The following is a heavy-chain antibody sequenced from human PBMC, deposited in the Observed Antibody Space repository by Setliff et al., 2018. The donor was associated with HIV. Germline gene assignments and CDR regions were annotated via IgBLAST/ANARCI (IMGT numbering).Heavy chain of an antibody. CDR3: ARFAYYSDSGGYYHH. V-gene: IGHV4-39*01. D-gene: IGHD3-22*01. CDR2: LFHTGSS. Sequence: PSETLSLTCTVSGDSLAGSRYSWGWVRQSPGQGLEWLGNLFHTGSSYFNPSLKGRLTMSVDTSNNQFSLSLISMTAADSAVYYCARFAYYSDSGGYYHHWGQGALVTVSS. CDR1: GDSLAGSRYS. J-gene: IGHJ4*02.